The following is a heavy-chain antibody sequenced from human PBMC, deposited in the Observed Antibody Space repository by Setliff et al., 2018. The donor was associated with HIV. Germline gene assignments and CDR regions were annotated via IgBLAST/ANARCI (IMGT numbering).Heavy chain of an antibody. D-gene: IGHD6-19*01. V-gene: IGHV4-34*01. Sequence: KTSETLSLTCAVSGGTFSLHYYTWIRQSPLRGLEWIGEINHSGGTRYNPSLESRVTMSVDSSGNQFSLTLTSVTAADTAVYYCARDPNTGWYYLDFWGPGALVTVSS. J-gene: IGHJ4*02. CDR1: GGTFSLHY. CDR2: INHSGGT. CDR3: ARDPNTGWYYLDF.